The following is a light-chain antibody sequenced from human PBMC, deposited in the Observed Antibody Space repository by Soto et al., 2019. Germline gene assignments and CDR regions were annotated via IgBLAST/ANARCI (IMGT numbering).Light chain of an antibody. J-gene: IGKJ1*01. CDR2: AAS. CDR3: QRYNDGST. Sequence: DIQMTQSPSSLSESVGDRVTITCRASQGISNYLAWYQQKPGRVPTLLISAASTLQSGVPSRFSGSGSGTDFTLTITSLQPEDVATYYCQRYNDGSTFGQGTKVEI. CDR1: QGISNY. V-gene: IGKV1-27*01.